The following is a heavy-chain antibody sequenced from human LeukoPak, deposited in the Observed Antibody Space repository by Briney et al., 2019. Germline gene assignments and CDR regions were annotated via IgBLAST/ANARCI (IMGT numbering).Heavy chain of an antibody. CDR1: GFTFSSYA. V-gene: IGHV3-23*01. Sequence: GGSLRLSCAASGFTFSSYAMSWVRQAPGKGLEWVSAISGSGGSTYYADSVKGRFTISRDNSKNTLYLQMNSLRAEDTAVYYCAKDWSSLAGIGGYFDYWGQGTLVTVSS. J-gene: IGHJ4*02. CDR3: AKDWSSLAGIGGYFDY. CDR2: ISGSGGST. D-gene: IGHD6-13*01.